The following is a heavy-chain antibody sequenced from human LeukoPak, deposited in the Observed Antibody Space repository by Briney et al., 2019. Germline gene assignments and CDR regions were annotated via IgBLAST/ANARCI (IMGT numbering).Heavy chain of an antibody. CDR1: GGSISSYY. CDR3: ARTPIYYFDNSGYYN. V-gene: IGHV4-4*07. J-gene: IGHJ4*02. D-gene: IGHD3-22*01. CDR2: IYTSGST. Sequence: SETLSLTCTVSGGSISSYYWSWIRQPAGKGLEWIGRIYTSGSTNYNPSLKSRVTMSVDTSKNQFSLKLSSVTAADTAVYYCARTPIYYFDNSGYYNWGQGTLVTVSS.